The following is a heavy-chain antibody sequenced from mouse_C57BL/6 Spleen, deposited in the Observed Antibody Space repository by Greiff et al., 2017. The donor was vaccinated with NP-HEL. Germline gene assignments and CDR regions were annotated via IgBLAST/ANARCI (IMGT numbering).Heavy chain of an antibody. J-gene: IGHJ2*01. CDR2: ISSKSSNYAT. Sequence: EVKLVESGGGLVQPKGSLKLSCAASGFTFNTYAMHWVRQAPGKGLEWVARISSKSSNYATYYAVPVKDRFTISRDESQSMLYLQMNNLKTEDTAMYYCVRDICADYFDYWGQGTTLTVSS. D-gene: IGHD6-1*01. CDR1: GFTFNTYA. V-gene: IGHV10-3*01. CDR3: VRDICADYFDY.